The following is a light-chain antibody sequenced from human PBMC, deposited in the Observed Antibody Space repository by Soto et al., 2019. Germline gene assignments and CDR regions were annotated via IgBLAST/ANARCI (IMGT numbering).Light chain of an antibody. CDR3: SSYAGSSNV. V-gene: IGLV2-8*01. CDR1: GTDVGQYNY. J-gene: IGLJ1*01. CDR2: EVN. Sequence: QSVLTQPPSASGSPGQSVTISCTGAGTDVGQYNYVSWYQQHPGKAPKLMIYEVNKRPSGVPDRFSGSKSGNTASLTVSGLQAEDEADYYCSSYAGSSNVFGTGTKVTVL.